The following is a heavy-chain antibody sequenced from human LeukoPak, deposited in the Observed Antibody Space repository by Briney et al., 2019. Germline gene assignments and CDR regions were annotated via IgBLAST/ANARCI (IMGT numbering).Heavy chain of an antibody. D-gene: IGHD3-22*01. J-gene: IGHJ4*02. CDR1: GFSSSSHV. CDR2: ISGSGGDT. V-gene: IGHV3-23*01. Sequence: GGSLRLSCAASGFSSSSHVMHWVRQAPGKGLEWVSGISGSGGDTYYADSVKGRFTISRDNSKNTLNLQMKSLRAEDTALYYCAKDQNYESSGYYGGFDYWGQGTLVTVSA. CDR3: AKDQNYESSGYYGGFDY.